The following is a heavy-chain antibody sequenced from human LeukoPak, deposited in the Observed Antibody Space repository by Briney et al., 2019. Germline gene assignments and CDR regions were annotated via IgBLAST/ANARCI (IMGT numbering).Heavy chain of an antibody. CDR1: GFTFGVYA. CDR3: SYGSGSSYNVYYYAMDV. CDR2: IRSKAYGGTT. J-gene: IGHJ6*04. Sequence: GGSLRLSCTASGFTFGVYAMSWVRQAPGKGLEWVGFIRSKAYGGTTEYAASVKGRFTISRDDSKGIAYLQMNSLKTEDTAVYYCSYGSGSSYNVYYYAMDVWGKGTTVTVSS. V-gene: IGHV3-49*04. D-gene: IGHD3-10*01.